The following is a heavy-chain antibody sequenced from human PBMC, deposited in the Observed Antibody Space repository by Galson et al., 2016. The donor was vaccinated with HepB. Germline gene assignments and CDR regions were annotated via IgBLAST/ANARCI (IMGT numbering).Heavy chain of an antibody. V-gene: IGHV3-23*01. Sequence: SLRLSCAASGFSFNRYAMNRVRQAPGKGLEWVTAISGRGDNTYYTDSVKGRLTISRDNSKNTLYLQMNSMRAEDTAVYYCAKDRHGGTDTSMGPNYYFYGMDVWGKGTTVTVSS. CDR2: ISGRGDNT. CDR1: GFSFNRYA. CDR3: AKDRHGGTDTSMGPNYYFYGMDV. D-gene: IGHD5-18*01. J-gene: IGHJ6*04.